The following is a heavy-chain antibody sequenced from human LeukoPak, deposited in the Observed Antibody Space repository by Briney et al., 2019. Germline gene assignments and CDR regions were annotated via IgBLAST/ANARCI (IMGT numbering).Heavy chain of an antibody. CDR3: ARGGNYYYDSSGYYSLDY. Sequence: GGSLRLSCTASGFTFDNYAMIWVRQAPGKGLEWVSVISGNGDGTDSADSVRGRFTISRDNSKNTLYLQMNSLRAEDTAVYYCARGGNYYYDSSGYYSLDYWGQGTLVTVSS. J-gene: IGHJ4*02. CDR2: ISGNGDGT. V-gene: IGHV3-23*01. CDR1: GFTFDNYA. D-gene: IGHD3-22*01.